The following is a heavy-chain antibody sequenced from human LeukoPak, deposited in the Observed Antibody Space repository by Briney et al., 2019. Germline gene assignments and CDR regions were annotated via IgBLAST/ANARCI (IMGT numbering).Heavy chain of an antibody. D-gene: IGHD2-2*03. CDR2: IIPIFGTA. CDR1: GGTFSSYA. Sequence: SVKVSCKASGGTFSSYAISWVRQAPGQGLEWMGGIIPIFGTANYAQKFQGRVTITTDESTSTAYMELRSLRSDDTAVYYCARDGYRLSGYFYYMDVWGKGTTVTVSS. CDR3: ARDGYRLSGYFYYMDV. J-gene: IGHJ6*03. V-gene: IGHV1-69*05.